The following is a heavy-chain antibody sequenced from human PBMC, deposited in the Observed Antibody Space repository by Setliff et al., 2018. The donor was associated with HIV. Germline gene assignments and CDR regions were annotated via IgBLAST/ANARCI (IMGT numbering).Heavy chain of an antibody. D-gene: IGHD3-22*01. CDR2: ISSSGRYI. J-gene: IGHJ4*02. V-gene: IGHV3-21*04. Sequence: PGGSLRLSCAASGFTFSSYSMNWVRQAPGKGLEWVSSISSSGRYIYYADSVKGRFTISRDDSKNTAYLQMNSLKTDDTAMYYCSGWKGDYYDSSGINGYWGQGTLVTVSS. CDR1: GFTFSSYS. CDR3: SGWKGDYYDSSGINGY.